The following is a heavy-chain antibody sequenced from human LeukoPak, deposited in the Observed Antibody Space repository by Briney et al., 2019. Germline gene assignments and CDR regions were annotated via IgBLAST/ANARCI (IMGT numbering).Heavy chain of an antibody. CDR2: ISYDGSNE. CDR3: AKDGATMGYYFDY. Sequence: GRSLRLSCASSGFTFSSHAMHWVRQAPGKGLEWVGVISYDGSNEFYADSVKGRFTISRDNSRNTLYLQMNSLRVEDTAVYYCAKDGATMGYYFDYWGQGTLVTVSS. J-gene: IGHJ4*02. V-gene: IGHV3-30*18. D-gene: IGHD3-10*01. CDR1: GFTFSSHA.